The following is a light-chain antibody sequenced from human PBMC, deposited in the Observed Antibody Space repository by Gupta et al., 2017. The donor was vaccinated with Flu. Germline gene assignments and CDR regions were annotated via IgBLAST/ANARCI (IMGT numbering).Light chain of an antibody. CDR3: QQHSDLPMFT. V-gene: IGKV3-11*01. CDR2: DTS. Sequence: EIVLTQSPATLSLSPGERAILSCRASQSVSTYLAWYQQKPGQAPRLLMYDTSKRVAGIPARFSGSGCGKDLALTISTREQEDFAVYYCQQHSDLPMFTFGQGTKMEIK. CDR1: QSVSTY. J-gene: IGKJ2*01.